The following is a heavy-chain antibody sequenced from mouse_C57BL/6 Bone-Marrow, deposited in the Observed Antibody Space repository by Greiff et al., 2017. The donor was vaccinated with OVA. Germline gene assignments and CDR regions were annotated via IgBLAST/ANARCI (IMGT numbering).Heavy chain of an antibody. CDR2: ISSGSSTI. CDR3: ASPDCRYFDV. CDR1: GFTFSDYG. Sequence: EVKLVESGGGLVKPGGSLKLSCAASGFTFSDYGMHRVRQAPEKGLEWVAYISSGSSTIYYADTVKGRCTISRDNAKNTLFLQMTSLRSEDTAMYYCASPDCRYFDVWGTGTTVTVSS. J-gene: IGHJ1*03. V-gene: IGHV5-17*01.